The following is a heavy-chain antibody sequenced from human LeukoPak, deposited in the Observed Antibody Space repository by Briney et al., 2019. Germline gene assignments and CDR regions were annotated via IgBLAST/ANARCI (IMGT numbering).Heavy chain of an antibody. CDR1: GITFSTYS. J-gene: IGHJ4*02. CDR2: ISSSSNYI. CDR3: ARGKYSGPIGPFDY. Sequence: GGSLRLSCAASGITFSTYSMTWVRQAPGKGLEWVSSISSSSNYIYYADSVKGRFTISRGNAKNSLNLQMNSLRAEDTAVYYCARGKYSGPIGPFDYWGQGTLVTVSS. D-gene: IGHD5-12*01. V-gene: IGHV3-21*01.